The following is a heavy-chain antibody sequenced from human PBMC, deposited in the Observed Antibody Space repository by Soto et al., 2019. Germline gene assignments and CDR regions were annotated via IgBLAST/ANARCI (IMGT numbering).Heavy chain of an antibody. CDR2: IYYSGST. CDR3: ASLGARDYGLYFDY. V-gene: IGHV4-61*01. CDR1: GGSVSSGSYY. J-gene: IGHJ4*02. Sequence: SETLSLTCTVSGGSVSSGSYYWSWIRQPPGKGLEWIGYIYYSGSTNYNPSLKSRVTISVDTSKNQFSLKLSSVTAADTAVYYCASLGARDYGLYFDYWGQGTLVTVYS. D-gene: IGHD4-17*01.